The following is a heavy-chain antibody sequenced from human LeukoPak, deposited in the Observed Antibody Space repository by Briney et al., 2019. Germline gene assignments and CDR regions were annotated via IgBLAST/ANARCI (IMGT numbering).Heavy chain of an antibody. J-gene: IGHJ5*02. CDR1: GFTFSTYN. V-gene: IGHV3-48*01. Sequence: PGGSLRLSCAASGFTFSTYNMNWVRQAPGKGLEWVSYISSSSNTIYYADSVKGRFTTSRDSAKNSLYLQMNSLRAEDTAVYYCARAALTTVTTSSLDPWGQGTLVTVSS. CDR3: ARAALTTVTTSSLDP. CDR2: ISSSSNTI. D-gene: IGHD4-17*01.